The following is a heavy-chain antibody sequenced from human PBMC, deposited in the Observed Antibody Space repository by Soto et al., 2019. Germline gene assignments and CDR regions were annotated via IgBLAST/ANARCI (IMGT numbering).Heavy chain of an antibody. D-gene: IGHD2-15*01. CDR1: GFTFNTYG. CDR3: AKRQNCGAHSCSFDY. Sequence: EVQLLESGGGLVQPGGSLRLSCAASGFTFNTYGMSWVRQAPGKGLEWLSTISGPGATTYYADSVKGRFTISRDNSKTTLYLQMSRLRAEYTAIYFCAKRQNCGAHSCSFDYWGQGILVTVSS. J-gene: IGHJ4*02. V-gene: IGHV3-23*01. CDR2: ISGPGATT.